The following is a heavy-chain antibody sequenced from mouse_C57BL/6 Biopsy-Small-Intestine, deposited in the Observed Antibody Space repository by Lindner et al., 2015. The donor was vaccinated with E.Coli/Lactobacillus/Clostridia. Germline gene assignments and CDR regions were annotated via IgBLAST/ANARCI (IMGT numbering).Heavy chain of an antibody. D-gene: IGHD2-1*01. Sequence: VQLQESGEALVKPGGSLKVSCAASGFTFSDYGMHWVRQAPEKGLEWVTYISGGSSTIYYADTVKGRFTISRDNAKKTLFLQMTSLRSEDTAIYYCAREGNYDYYAMDYWGQGTSVTVSS. CDR3: AREGNYDYYAMDY. J-gene: IGHJ4*01. CDR1: GFTFSDYG. V-gene: IGHV5-17*01. CDR2: ISGGSSTI.